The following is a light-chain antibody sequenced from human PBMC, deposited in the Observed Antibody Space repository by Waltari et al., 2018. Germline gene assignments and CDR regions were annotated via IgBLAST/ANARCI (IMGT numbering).Light chain of an antibody. Sequence: QSVLTQPPSASGTPGQRVTISCSGSSSNIGSSYVNWYQQLPGTAPKLLIYRSNQRPSGVPDRFSGSKSGTSASLAISGLRSEDEADYYCAAWDDSLSVNWVFGGGTKLTVL. J-gene: IGLJ3*02. CDR1: SSNIGSSY. CDR3: AAWDDSLSVNWV. V-gene: IGLV1-47*01. CDR2: RSN.